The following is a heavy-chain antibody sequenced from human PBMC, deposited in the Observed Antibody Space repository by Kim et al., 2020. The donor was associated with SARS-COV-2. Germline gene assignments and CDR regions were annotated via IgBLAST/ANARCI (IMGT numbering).Heavy chain of an antibody. V-gene: IGHV7-4-1*02. CDR2: INANTGNP. J-gene: IGHJ6*01. CDR1: GYTFSSYT. D-gene: IGHD3-9*01. CDR3: ARGKFEPLFSYIYYGFDV. Sequence: ASVKVSCKASGYTFSSYTMNWLRQAPGQGLEWMGWINANTGNPTYARGFPGRFVFSLDTSVSTAYLQINSLKAEDTAVYYCARGKFEPLFSYIYYGFDVW.